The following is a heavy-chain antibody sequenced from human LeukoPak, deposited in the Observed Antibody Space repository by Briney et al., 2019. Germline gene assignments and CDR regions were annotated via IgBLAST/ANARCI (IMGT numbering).Heavy chain of an antibody. D-gene: IGHD6-13*01. V-gene: IGHV4-34*01. CDR1: GGSFSGYY. CDR3: ASPAGIAAGGAFDP. CDR2: INHSGST. Sequence: PSETLSLTCAVYGGSFSGYYWSWIRQPPGKGLEWIGEINHSGSTNYNPSLKSRVTISVDTSKNQFSLKLSSVTAADTAVYYCASPAGIAAGGAFDPWGQGTLVTVSS. J-gene: IGHJ5*02.